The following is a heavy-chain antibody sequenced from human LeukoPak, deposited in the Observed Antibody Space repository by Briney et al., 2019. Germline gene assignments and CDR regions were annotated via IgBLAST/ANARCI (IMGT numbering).Heavy chain of an antibody. Sequence: GGSLRLSCAASGFTVSSNYMSWVRQAPGKGLEWVSGISGSGGSTYYADSVKGRFTISRDNSKNTLYLQMNSLRAADTAVYYCAKKPPPRSGYYSDYWGQGTLVTVSS. V-gene: IGHV3-23*01. CDR1: GFTVSSNY. CDR2: ISGSGGST. D-gene: IGHD3-22*01. J-gene: IGHJ4*02. CDR3: AKKPPPRSGYYSDY.